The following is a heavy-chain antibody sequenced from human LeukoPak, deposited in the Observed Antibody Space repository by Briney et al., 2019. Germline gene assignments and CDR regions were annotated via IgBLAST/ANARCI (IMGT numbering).Heavy chain of an antibody. J-gene: IGHJ4*02. V-gene: IGHV3-11*04. D-gene: IGHD3-22*01. CDR3: ATHRSYYDSSGPLDY. Sequence: PGGSLRLSCAVSGFTFSDYYMSWIRQAPGQGLEWLSYISSTGKTKYYADSVKGRFTISRDNAKNSVYLQMNSLRAEDTAVYYCATHRSYYDSSGPLDYWGQGTLVTVSS. CDR1: GFTFSDYY. CDR2: ISSTGKTK.